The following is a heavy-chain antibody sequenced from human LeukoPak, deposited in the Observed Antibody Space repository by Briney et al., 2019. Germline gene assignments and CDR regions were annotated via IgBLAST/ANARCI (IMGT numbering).Heavy chain of an antibody. V-gene: IGHV3-53*01. CDR2: IYSGGST. Sequence: PGGSLILSCAASGFTVSSNYMSWVRPAPGKGLEWVSVIYSGGSTYYADSVKGRFTISRDNSKNTLYLRMNSLRAEDTAVYYCARVYDSSGYLAFDYWGQGTLVTVSS. CDR1: GFTVSSNY. J-gene: IGHJ4*02. D-gene: IGHD3-22*01. CDR3: ARVYDSSGYLAFDY.